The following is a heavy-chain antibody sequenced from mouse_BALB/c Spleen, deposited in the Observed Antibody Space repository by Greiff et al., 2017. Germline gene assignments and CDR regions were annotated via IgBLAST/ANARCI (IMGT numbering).Heavy chain of an antibody. V-gene: IGHV5-17*02. D-gene: IGHD2-4*01. CDR1: GFTFSSFG. Sequence: EVQGVESGGGLVQPGGSRKLSCAASGFTFSSFGMHWVRQAPEKGLEWVAYISSGSSTIYYADTVKGRFTISRDNPKNTLFLQMTSLRSKDTAMYYCARSGYDYDEEYYFDYWGQGTTLTVSS. CDR3: ARSGYDYDEEYYFDY. CDR2: ISSGSSTI. J-gene: IGHJ2*01.